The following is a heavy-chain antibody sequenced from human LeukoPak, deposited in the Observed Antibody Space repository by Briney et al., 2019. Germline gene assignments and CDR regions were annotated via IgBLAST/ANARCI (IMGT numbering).Heavy chain of an antibody. D-gene: IGHD3-3*01. V-gene: IGHV4-4*02. CDR2: IYHSGST. CDR3: ARVVPGLENWFDP. Sequence: NPSETLSLTCAVSGGSISSSNWWSWVRQPPGKGLEWIGEIYHSGSTNYNPSLKSRVTISVDKSKNQFSLKLSSVTAADTAVYYCARVVPGLENWFDPWGQGTLVTVSS. J-gene: IGHJ5*02. CDR1: GGSISSSNW.